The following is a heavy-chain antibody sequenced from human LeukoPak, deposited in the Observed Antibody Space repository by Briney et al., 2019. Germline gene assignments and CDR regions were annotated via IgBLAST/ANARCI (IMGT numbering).Heavy chain of an antibody. CDR3: AKSPHYYDSTGYYDY. D-gene: IGHD3-22*01. V-gene: IGHV3-9*01. Sequence: GGSLRLSCAASGFTFSSYAMSWVRQASGKGLEWVSGISWRSNIIGYADSVKGRFTISRDNAKNSLYLQMNSLRAEDTALYYCAKSPHYYDSTGYYDYWGQGTLVTVSS. CDR1: GFTFSSYA. J-gene: IGHJ4*02. CDR2: ISWRSNII.